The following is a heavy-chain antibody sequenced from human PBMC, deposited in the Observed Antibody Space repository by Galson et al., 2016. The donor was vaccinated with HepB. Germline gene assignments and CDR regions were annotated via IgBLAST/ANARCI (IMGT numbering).Heavy chain of an antibody. D-gene: IGHD4/OR15-4a*01. CDR1: GFIFSDYS. Sequence: RLSCAASGFIFSDYSMSWVRQAPGKGLEWVSGINNGAATTGYAASVKGRFTISRDNSKNTLYLQMNSLRTEDTAVYYCARDDYSGGRGSPDYWGQGTLVTVSS. V-gene: IGHV3-23*01. J-gene: IGHJ4*02. CDR2: INNGAATT. CDR3: ARDDYSGGRGSPDY.